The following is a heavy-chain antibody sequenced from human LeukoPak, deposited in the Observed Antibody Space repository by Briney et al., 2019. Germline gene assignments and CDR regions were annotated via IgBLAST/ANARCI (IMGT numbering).Heavy chain of an antibody. CDR3: ARSGARREFDY. CDR2: IYYSGST. V-gene: IGHV4-31*03. J-gene: IGHJ4*02. D-gene: IGHD1-14*01. CDR1: GGSISSGGYY. Sequence: PSETLSLTCTVSGGSISSGGYYWSWIRQHPGKGLEWIGYIYYSGSTYYNPSLKSRVTISVDTSKNQFSLKLSSVTAADTAVYYCARSGARREFDYWGQGTLVTVSS.